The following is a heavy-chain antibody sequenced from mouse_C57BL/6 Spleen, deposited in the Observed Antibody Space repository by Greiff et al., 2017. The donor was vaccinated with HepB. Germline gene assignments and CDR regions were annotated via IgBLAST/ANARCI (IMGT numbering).Heavy chain of an antibody. J-gene: IGHJ1*03. D-gene: IGHD1-1*01. V-gene: IGHV1-64*01. Sequence: QVQLQQPGAELVKPGASVKLSCKASGYTFTSYWMHWVKQRPGQGLEWIGMIHPNSGSTNYNEKFKSKATLTVDKSSSTAYMQLSSLTSEDSAVYYCARWASYYYGSPWYFDVWGTGTTVTVSS. CDR2: IHPNSGST. CDR1: GYTFTSYW. CDR3: ARWASYYYGSPWYFDV.